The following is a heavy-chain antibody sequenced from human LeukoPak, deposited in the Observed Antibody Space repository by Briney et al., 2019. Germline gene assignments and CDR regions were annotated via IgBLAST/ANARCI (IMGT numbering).Heavy chain of an antibody. J-gene: IGHJ4*02. CDR1: GFTFSSYG. CDR2: ISGGGST. CDR3: VKGGAYGSGSYCDY. V-gene: IGHV3-23*01. Sequence: GGSLRLSCAASGFTFSSYGVSWVRQAPGEGLEWVAAISGGGSTNYADSVKGRFTISRDSSKNTLYLQMNSLGAEDTAVYYCVKGGAYGSGSYCDYWGQGTLVTVSS. D-gene: IGHD3-10*01.